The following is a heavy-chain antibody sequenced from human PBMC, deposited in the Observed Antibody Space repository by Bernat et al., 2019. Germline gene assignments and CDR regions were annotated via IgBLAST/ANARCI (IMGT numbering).Heavy chain of an antibody. Sequence: QVQLVQSGAEVKKPGASVKVSCKASGYTFTSYGISWVRQAPGQGLEWMGWISAYNGNTNYAQKLQGRVTMTTDTSTSTAYMELRSLRSDDTAVYYCARDTLIDTHYYGSGSYYYWFDPWGQGTLVTVSS. D-gene: IGHD3-10*01. V-gene: IGHV1-18*01. J-gene: IGHJ5*02. CDR1: GYTFTSYG. CDR3: ARDTLIDTHYYGSGSYYYWFDP. CDR2: ISAYNGNT.